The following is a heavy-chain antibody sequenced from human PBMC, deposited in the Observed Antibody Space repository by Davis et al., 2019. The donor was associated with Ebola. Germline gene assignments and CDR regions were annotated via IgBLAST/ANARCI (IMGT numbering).Heavy chain of an antibody. CDR1: GGSFSGYY. V-gene: IGHV4-34*01. CDR3: ARPPDPAYVNGMDV. D-gene: IGHD1-14*01. J-gene: IGHJ6*02. Sequence: SETLSLTCTVYGGSFSGYYWSWIRQSPGTGLEWIGEIYHTGSTNYNPSLKSRVTISVDKSKNQFSLNLNSVTAADTAVYYCARPPDPAYVNGMDVWGQGTLVTVSS. CDR2: IYHTGST.